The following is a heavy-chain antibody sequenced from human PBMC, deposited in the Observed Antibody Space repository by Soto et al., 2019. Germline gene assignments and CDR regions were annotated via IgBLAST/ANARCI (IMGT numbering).Heavy chain of an antibody. CDR1: GFTFRSYA. D-gene: IGHD6-13*01. CDR3: AKLGIAAAGKGYFQH. Sequence: PXGSLQLSCAASGFTFRSYAMSGVRQAPGKGLEWVSAISGSGGSTYYADSVKGRFTISRDNSKNTLYLQMNSLRAEDTAVYYCAKLGIAAAGKGYFQHWGQGTLVTVSS. J-gene: IGHJ1*01. CDR2: ISGSGGST. V-gene: IGHV3-23*01.